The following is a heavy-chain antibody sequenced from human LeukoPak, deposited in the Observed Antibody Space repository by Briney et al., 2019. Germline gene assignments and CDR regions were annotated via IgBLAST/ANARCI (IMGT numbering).Heavy chain of an antibody. Sequence: SETLSLTCAVYGGSFSGYYWSWIRQPPGKGLEWIGEINHSGSTNYNPSLKSRVTISVDTSKNQFSLKLSSVTAADTAVYYCARTESYYGMDVWGQGTTVTVSS. CDR1: GGSFSGYY. V-gene: IGHV4-34*01. CDR3: ARTESYYGMDV. J-gene: IGHJ6*02. CDR2: INHSGST.